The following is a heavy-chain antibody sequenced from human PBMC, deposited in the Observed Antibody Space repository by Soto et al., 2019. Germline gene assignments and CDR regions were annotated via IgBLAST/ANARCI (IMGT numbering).Heavy chain of an antibody. Sequence: KPSETLSLTCTVSGGSINSGDYSWTWIRQPPGKGLEWIGYIYHTGTTYYNMSLKSRVTISVDRSKNQFSLKLSSVTAADAAVYYCARASSCFGDRYYFDYWGQGTLVTVSS. D-gene: IGHD3-10*01. V-gene: IGHV4-30-2*01. J-gene: IGHJ4*02. CDR3: ARASSCFGDRYYFDY. CDR2: IYHTGTT. CDR1: GGSINSGDYS.